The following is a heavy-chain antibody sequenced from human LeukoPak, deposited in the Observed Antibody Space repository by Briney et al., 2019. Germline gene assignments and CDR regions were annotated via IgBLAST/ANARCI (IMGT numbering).Heavy chain of an antibody. V-gene: IGHV4-34*01. Sequence: SETLSLTCAVYGGSFSGYYWSWIRQPPGKGLEWIGEINHSGSTNYNPSLKSRVTISVDTSKNQFSLKLSSVTAAGTAVYCCARFEYSSGWYDRTYFDYWGQGTLVTVSS. CDR2: INHSGST. J-gene: IGHJ4*02. D-gene: IGHD6-19*01. CDR1: GGSFSGYY. CDR3: ARFEYSSGWYDRTYFDY.